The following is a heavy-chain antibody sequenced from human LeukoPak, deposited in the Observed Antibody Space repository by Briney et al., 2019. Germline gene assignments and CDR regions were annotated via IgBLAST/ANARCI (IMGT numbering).Heavy chain of an antibody. V-gene: IGHV1-2*02. CDR2: INPNSGGT. Sequence: ASVKVSCKASGYTFTSYGISWVRQAPGQGLEWMGWINPNSGGTNYAQKFQGRVTMTRDTSISTAYMELSRLRSDDTAVYYCARVPDYYDSSGYEDYWGQGTLVTVSS. CDR1: GYTFTSYG. D-gene: IGHD3-22*01. CDR3: ARVPDYYDSSGYEDY. J-gene: IGHJ4*02.